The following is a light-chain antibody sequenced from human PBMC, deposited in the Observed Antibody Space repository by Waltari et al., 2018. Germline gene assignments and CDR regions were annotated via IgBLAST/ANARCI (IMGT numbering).Light chain of an antibody. V-gene: IGLV1-44*01. J-gene: IGLJ2*01. CDR1: DPNIGRTA. CDR3: AAWDDNLNGRVI. Sequence: QSVLTQAPPVPAPPGQRVTISCSGSDPNIGRTAVHWFHQAPGTAPKLIIYSTTHRPSGVPDRFSGSKSGTSASLAITGLQSEDEGDYFCAAWDDNLNGRVIFGGGTKLTVL. CDR2: STT.